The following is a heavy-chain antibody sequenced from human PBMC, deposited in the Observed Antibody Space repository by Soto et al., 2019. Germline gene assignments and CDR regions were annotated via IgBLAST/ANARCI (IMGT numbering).Heavy chain of an antibody. CDR2: ISGSDDST. V-gene: IGHV3-23*01. D-gene: IGHD6-6*01. J-gene: IGHJ4*02. CDR3: ARRSSSATFDY. CDR1: GFTFSSYA. Sequence: EVQLLESGGGLVQPGESLRLSCAASGFTFSSYAMSWVRQAPGKGLEWVSVISGSDDSTYYADSVKGRFTISRDNSKNTLYLKMNRLRAEDTAVYYCARRSSSATFDYWGQGTLVPVSS.